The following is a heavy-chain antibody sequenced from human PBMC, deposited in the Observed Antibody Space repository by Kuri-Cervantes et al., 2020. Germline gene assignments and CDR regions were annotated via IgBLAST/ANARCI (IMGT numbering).Heavy chain of an antibody. CDR1: GGTFSSYA. V-gene: IGHV1-69*13. CDR3: ASSSYDVAAAGLGAFDI. D-gene: IGHD6-13*01. CDR2: IIPIFGTA. J-gene: IGHJ3*02. Sequence: SVKVSCKASGGTFSSYAISWVRQAPGQGLEWMGGIIPIFGTANYAQKFQGRVTITADESTSTAYMELSSLRSEDTAVYYCASSSYDVAAAGLGAFDIWGQGTMVTVSS.